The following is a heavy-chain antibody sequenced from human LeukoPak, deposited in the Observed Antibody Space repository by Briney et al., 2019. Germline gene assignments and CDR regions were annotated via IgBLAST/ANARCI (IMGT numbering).Heavy chain of an antibody. Sequence: PSETLSLTCTVPGGSISSGSYYWSWIRQPAGKGLEWIGRIYTSGSTNYNPSLKSRVTISVDTSKNQFSLKLSSVTAADTAVYYCARDSGFGDPFDYWGQGTLVTVSS. D-gene: IGHD3-10*01. V-gene: IGHV4-61*02. J-gene: IGHJ4*02. CDR3: ARDSGFGDPFDY. CDR1: GGSISSGSYY. CDR2: IYTSGST.